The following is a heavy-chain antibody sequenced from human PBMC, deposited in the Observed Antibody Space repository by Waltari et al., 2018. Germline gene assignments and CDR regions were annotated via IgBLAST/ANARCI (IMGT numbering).Heavy chain of an antibody. V-gene: IGHV2-5*02. CDR1: GFSLTTNGVG. D-gene: IGHD2-21*01. Sequence: QITLKESGPTLATPTQTLTLTCSFSGFSLTTNGVGVGWVRQPPGKALEWLALIYWAGDKSYSPCLRSRHTITKDTSKNQVVLTMTNMAPVDAGTYYCTHSPGPAVVVEAMDVWGQGTAVTVSS. CDR2: IYWAGDK. CDR3: THSPGPAVVVEAMDV. J-gene: IGHJ6*02.